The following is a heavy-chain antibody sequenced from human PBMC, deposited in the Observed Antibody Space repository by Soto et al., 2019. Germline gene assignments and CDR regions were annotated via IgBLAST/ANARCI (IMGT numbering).Heavy chain of an antibody. CDR3: ARVREATTGYYYYGMDV. V-gene: IGHV3-21*01. CDR2: ISSSSSYI. D-gene: IGHD1-26*01. Sequence: PGGSLRLSCAASGFTFSSYSMNWVRQAPGKGLEWVSSISSSSSYIYYADSVKGRFTISRDNAKNSLYLQMNSLRAEDTAVYYCARVREATTGYYYYGMDVWGQGTTVTVSS. J-gene: IGHJ6*02. CDR1: GFTFSSYS.